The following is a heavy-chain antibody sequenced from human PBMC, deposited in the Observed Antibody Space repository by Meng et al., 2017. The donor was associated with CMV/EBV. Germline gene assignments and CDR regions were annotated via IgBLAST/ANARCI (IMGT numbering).Heavy chain of an antibody. V-gene: IGHV3-7*01. J-gene: IGHJ6*02. CDR1: GFTFSSYW. D-gene: IGHD6-13*01. CDR2: IKQDGSEK. Sequence: GESLKISCAASGFTFSSYWMSWVRQAPGKGLGWVANIKQDGSEKYYVDSVKGRFTISRDNAKNSLYLQMNSLRAEDTAVYYCARDGTIAAAGHSYYYYGMDVWGQGTTVTVSS. CDR3: ARDGTIAAAGHSYYYYGMDV.